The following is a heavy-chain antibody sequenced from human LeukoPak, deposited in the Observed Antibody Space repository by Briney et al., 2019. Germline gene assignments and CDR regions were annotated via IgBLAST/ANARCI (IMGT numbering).Heavy chain of an antibody. V-gene: IGHV3-23*01. CDR1: GFTSTNYA. J-gene: IGHJ6*02. CDR2: FSGSGGGT. CDR3: AKGLHSAYERFNFFYYGMDV. D-gene: IGHD5-12*01. Sequence: GGSLRLSCAASGFTSTNYAMTWVRQAPGKGLEWVSSFSGSGGGTYYADSVKGRFTFSRDNSKNTLYLQMNSLRAEDTAIYYCAKGLHSAYERFNFFYYGMDVWSQGTTVTVSS.